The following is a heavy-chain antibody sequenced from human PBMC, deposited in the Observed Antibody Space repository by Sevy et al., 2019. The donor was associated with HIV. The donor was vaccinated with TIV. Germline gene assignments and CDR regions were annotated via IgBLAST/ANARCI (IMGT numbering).Heavy chain of an antibody. CDR1: GFTFSSYA. CDR3: AKGMVRGVIITSLGFDY. J-gene: IGHJ4*02. Sequence: GGSLRLSCAASGFTFSSYAMSWVRQAPGKGLEWVSAISGSGGSTYYADSVKGRFTISRDNSKNTRYLQMNSLRAEDTAVYYCAKGMVRGVIITSLGFDYWGQGTLVTVSS. D-gene: IGHD3-10*01. CDR2: ISGSGGST. V-gene: IGHV3-23*01.